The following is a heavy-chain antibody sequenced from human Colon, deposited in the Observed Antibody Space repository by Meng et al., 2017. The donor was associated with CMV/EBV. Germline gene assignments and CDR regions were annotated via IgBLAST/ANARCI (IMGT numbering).Heavy chain of an antibody. D-gene: IGHD1-26*01. CDR1: GFTFSSYG. Sequence: GESLKISCAASGFTFSSYGMHWVRQAPGKGLEWVAVIWYDGSNKYYADSVKGRFTISRDNSKNTLYLQMNGLRPEDTAVYYCAAGRGGTYPDQWGQGTLVTVSS. CDR3: AAGRGGTYPDQ. V-gene: IGHV3-33*01. CDR2: IWYDGSNK. J-gene: IGHJ5*02.